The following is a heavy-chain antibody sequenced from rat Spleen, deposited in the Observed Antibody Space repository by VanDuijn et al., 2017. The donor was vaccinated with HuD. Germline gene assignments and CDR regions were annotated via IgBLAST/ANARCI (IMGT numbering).Heavy chain of an antibody. CDR2: ISTSGGST. V-gene: IGHV5-27*01. CDR1: GFTFSDCY. Sequence: EVQLVESNGGLVQPGRPLKLSCTTSGFTFSDCYMAWVRQAPTKGLEWVATISTSGGSTYYRDSVKGRFTISRDDAKSILYLQMNSLRSEDTDTYYCTTSSDYAASPFPYWGRGTLVTVSS. J-gene: IGHJ3*01. CDR3: TTSSDYAASPFPY. D-gene: IGHD1-1*01.